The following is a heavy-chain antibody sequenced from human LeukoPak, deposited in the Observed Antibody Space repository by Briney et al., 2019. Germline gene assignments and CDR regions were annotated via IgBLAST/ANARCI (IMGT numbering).Heavy chain of an antibody. CDR2: ISAYNGNT. V-gene: IGHV1-18*01. J-gene: IGHJ6*02. Sequence: APVKVSCKASGYTFTSYGISWVRQAPGQGLEWMGWISAYNGNTNYAQKLQGRVTMTTDTSTSTAYMELRSLRSGDTAVYYCARFSIAAAGMRIGVAPYYYGMDVWGQGTTVTVSS. CDR1: GYTFTSYG. CDR3: ARFSIAAAGMRIGVAPYYYGMDV. D-gene: IGHD6-13*01.